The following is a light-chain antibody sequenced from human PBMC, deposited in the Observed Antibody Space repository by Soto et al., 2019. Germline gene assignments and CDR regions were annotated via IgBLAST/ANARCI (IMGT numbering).Light chain of an antibody. CDR3: TSYSSSSPVL. Sequence: QSALTQPASVSGSLGQSITISCTGTSSDVGAYNYVSWYQQHPDKAPKLLIFEVTNRPSGVSGRFSGSKSGITASLSISGPQPEDEADYYCTSYSSSSPVLFGGGTKVTVL. V-gene: IGLV2-14*01. CDR1: SSDVGAYNY. J-gene: IGLJ2*01. CDR2: EVT.